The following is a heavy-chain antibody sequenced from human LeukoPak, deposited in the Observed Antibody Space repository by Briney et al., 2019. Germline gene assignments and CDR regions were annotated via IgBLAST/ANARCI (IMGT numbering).Heavy chain of an antibody. CDR1: VFTFSTYV. J-gene: IGHJ5*02. CDR3: ARASYSGSNRSFDP. V-gene: IGHV3-64*01. CDR2: ISGNGGNT. Sequence: VGSLRLSCAASVFTFSTYVMHWVRQAPGKGLEYVSGISGNGGNTYYTNSVKGRFTISRDNSKNTLYLQMGSLRAEDMAVYYCARASYSGSNRSFDPWGQGTLVTVSS. D-gene: IGHD1-26*01.